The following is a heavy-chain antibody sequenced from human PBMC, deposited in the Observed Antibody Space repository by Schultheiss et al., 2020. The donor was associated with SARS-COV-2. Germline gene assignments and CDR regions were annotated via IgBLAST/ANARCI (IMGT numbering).Heavy chain of an antibody. CDR3: AREYGDHSPYGMDV. V-gene: IGHV3-23*01. D-gene: IGHD4-17*01. Sequence: GGSLRLSCAASGFTFSSYAMSWVRQAPGKGLEWVSAISGSGPTTYYADSVKGRFTISRDNAKNSLYLQMNSLRAEDTAVYYCAREYGDHSPYGMDVWGQGTTVTVSS. J-gene: IGHJ6*02. CDR1: GFTFSSYA. CDR2: ISGSGPTT.